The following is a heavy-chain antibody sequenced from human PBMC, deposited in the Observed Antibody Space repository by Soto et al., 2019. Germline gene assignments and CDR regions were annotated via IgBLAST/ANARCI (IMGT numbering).Heavy chain of an antibody. Sequence: GGSLRLSCVASGFSFSSYSMDWVRQAPGKGLEWVSYISSGSSTIYLADSVKGRFTISRDNAKNSLYLQMNSLRDEDTAVYYCARSIAVAGLRDYWGQETLVTVSS. CDR3: ARSIAVAGLRDY. V-gene: IGHV3-48*02. J-gene: IGHJ4*02. D-gene: IGHD6-19*01. CDR1: GFSFSSYS. CDR2: ISSGSSTI.